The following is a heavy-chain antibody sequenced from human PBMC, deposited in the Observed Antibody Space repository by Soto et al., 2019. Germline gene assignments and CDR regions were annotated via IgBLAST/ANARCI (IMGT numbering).Heavy chain of an antibody. J-gene: IGHJ6*02. D-gene: IGHD2-2*01. CDR3: ARGPSCISTSCPTDDYYYYGMDV. V-gene: IGHV1-2*04. CDR1: GYTFTVYY. CDR2: INPNSGGT. Sequence: ASVKVSCKASGYTFTVYYMHWVRQAPGQGLEWMGWINPNSGGTNYAQKFQGWVTMTRDTSISTAYMELSRLRSDDTAVYYCARGPSCISTSCPTDDYYYYGMDVWGHGTTVTVSS.